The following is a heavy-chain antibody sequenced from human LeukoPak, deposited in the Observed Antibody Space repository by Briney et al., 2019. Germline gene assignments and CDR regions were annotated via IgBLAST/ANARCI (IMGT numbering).Heavy chain of an antibody. Sequence: GASVKVSCKASGGTFSSYAISWVRQAPGQGLEWMGGIIPIFGTANYAQKFQGRVTITADGSTSTAYMELSSLRSEDTAVYYCARAAYDQLLSYNWFDPWGQGTLVTVSS. CDR3: ARAAYDQLLSYNWFDP. V-gene: IGHV1-69*13. D-gene: IGHD2-2*01. J-gene: IGHJ5*02. CDR1: GGTFSSYA. CDR2: IIPIFGTA.